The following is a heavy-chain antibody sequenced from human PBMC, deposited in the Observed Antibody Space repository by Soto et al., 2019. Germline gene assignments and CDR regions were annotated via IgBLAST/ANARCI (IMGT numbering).Heavy chain of an antibody. V-gene: IGHV4-59*08. CDR2: IYYSGST. CDR3: ARADPPGASFDP. CDR1: GGSISSYY. J-gene: IGHJ5*02. Sequence: SETLSLTCTVSGGSISSYYWSWIRQPPGKGLEWIGYIYYSGSTNYNPSLKSRVTISVDTSKNQFSLKLSSVTAADTAVYYCARADPPGASFDPWGQGTLVTVSS. D-gene: IGHD3-10*01.